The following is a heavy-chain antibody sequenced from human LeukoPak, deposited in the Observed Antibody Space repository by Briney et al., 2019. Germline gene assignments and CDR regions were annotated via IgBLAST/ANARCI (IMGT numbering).Heavy chain of an antibody. V-gene: IGHV3-7*01. CDR1: GFTFSSYW. CDR3: ARDLASRITIFGAWAFDY. CDR2: IKQDGSEK. D-gene: IGHD3-3*01. J-gene: IGHJ4*02. Sequence: GGSLRLSYAASGFTFSSYWMSWVRQAPGKGLEWVANIKQDGSEKYYVDSVKGRFTISRDNAKNSLYLQMNSLRAEDTAVYYCARDLASRITIFGAWAFDYWGQGTLVTVSS.